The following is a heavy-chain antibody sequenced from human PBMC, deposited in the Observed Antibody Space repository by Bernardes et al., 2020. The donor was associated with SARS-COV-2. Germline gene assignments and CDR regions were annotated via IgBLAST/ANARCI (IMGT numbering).Heavy chain of an antibody. Sequence: SVKVSCKASGGTFSSYAISWVRQAPGQGLEWMGGIIPIFGTANYAQKFQGRVTITADKSTSTAYMELSSLRSEDTAVYYCARDIREAGPAGYYYYGMDVWGQGTTVTVSS. J-gene: IGHJ6*02. CDR1: GGTFSSYA. CDR2: IIPIFGTA. D-gene: IGHD6-19*01. V-gene: IGHV1-69*06. CDR3: ARDIREAGPAGYYYYGMDV.